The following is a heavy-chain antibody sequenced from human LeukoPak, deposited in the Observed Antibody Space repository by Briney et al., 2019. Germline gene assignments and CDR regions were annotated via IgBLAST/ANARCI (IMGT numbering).Heavy chain of an antibody. CDR1: GGSFSGYY. J-gene: IGHJ3*02. D-gene: IGHD3-10*01. CDR3: ARHASYYGSGSYPDAFDI. Sequence: KPSETLSLTCAVYGGSFSGYYWSWIRQPPGKGLEWIGEINHSGSTNYNPSLKSRVTISVDTSKNQFSLKLSSVTAADTAVYYCARHASYYGSGSYPDAFDIWGQGTMVTVSS. CDR2: INHSGST. V-gene: IGHV4-34*01.